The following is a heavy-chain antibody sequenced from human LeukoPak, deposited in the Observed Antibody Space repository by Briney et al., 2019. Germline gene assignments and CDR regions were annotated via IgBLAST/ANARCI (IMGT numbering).Heavy chain of an antibody. CDR3: VREGQTAWNDY. CDR2: IKQDASEE. J-gene: IGHJ4*02. CDR1: GFTFSNYW. V-gene: IGHV3-7*01. D-gene: IGHD5-18*01. Sequence: GGSLRLSCAASGFTFSNYWMSWLRQAPGKGLEWVAIIKQDASEEYYVDSVRGRFTISRDNAKNSVYLQMNGLRAEDTALYYCVREGQTAWNDYWGQGTLATVSS.